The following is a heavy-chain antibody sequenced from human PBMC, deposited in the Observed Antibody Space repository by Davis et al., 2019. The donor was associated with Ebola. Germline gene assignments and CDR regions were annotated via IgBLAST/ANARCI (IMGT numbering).Heavy chain of an antibody. CDR2: INHSGST. V-gene: IGHV4-34*01. J-gene: IGHJ4*02. CDR1: GGSISSYY. Sequence: MPGGSLRLSCTVSGGSISSYYWSWIRQPPGKGPEWIGEINHSGSTNYNPSLKSRVTISVDTSKNQFSLKLSSVTAADTAVYYCARGPRYSMFDYWGQGTLVTVSS. CDR3: ARGPRYSMFDY. D-gene: IGHD6-13*01.